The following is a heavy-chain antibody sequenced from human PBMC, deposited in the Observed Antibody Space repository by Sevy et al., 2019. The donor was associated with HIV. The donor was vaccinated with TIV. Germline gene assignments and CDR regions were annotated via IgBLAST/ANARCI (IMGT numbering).Heavy chain of an antibody. CDR1: GFTFSKYS. Sequence: GGSLRLSCAASGFTFSKYSMSWVRQPPGKGLEWVSTLSFGCGEINHADSAKGRFTISRDHSKNSLYLQMNNLIAEDTAVYYCAREGCTKPHDYWGQGTLVTVSS. D-gene: IGHD2-8*01. CDR2: LSFGCGEI. J-gene: IGHJ4*02. CDR3: AREGCTKPHDY. V-gene: IGHV3-23*01.